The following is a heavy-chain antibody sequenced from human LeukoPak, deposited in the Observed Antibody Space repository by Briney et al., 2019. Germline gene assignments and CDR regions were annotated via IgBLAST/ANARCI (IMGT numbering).Heavy chain of an antibody. D-gene: IGHD3-22*01. J-gene: IGHJ4*02. CDR2: INWNGGST. CDR3: ARGSGFADTYYYDSSGYYLSDY. Sequence: GGSLRLSCAASGFTFDDYGMSWVRQAPGKGLEWVSGINWNGGSTGYADSVKGRFTISRDNAKNSLYLQMNSPRAEDTALYYCARGSGFADTYYYDSSGYYLSDYWGQGTLVTVSS. V-gene: IGHV3-20*04. CDR1: GFTFDDYG.